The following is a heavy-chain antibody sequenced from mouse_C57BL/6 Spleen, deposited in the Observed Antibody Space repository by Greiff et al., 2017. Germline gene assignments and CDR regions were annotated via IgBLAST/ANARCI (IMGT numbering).Heavy chain of an antibody. CDR3: ARNDGSLVAY. CDR2: IDPSDSDT. CDR1: GYTFTSYW. Sequence: VQLQQPGAELVRPGSSVKLSCKASGYTFTSYWMHWVKQRPIQGLEWIGNIDPSDSDTHYNQKFKDKATLTVDKSSSTAYMQLSSLTTDDSAVYYCARNDGSLVAYWGQGTLVTVSA. D-gene: IGHD2-3*01. V-gene: IGHV1-52*01. J-gene: IGHJ3*01.